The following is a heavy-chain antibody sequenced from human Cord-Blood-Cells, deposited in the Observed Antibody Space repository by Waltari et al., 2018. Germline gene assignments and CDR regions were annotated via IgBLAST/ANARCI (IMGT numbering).Heavy chain of an antibody. V-gene: IGHV4-31*03. Sequence: QVQLQESGPGLVKPSQTLSLTCTVSGDSISSGGYYWRWIRHQPGKGLEWIGYIYYSGRNYYNPSLKSRVTIAVDKSKSQCSRKLSSVTAADTAVYYCARFGETIDYWGQGTLV. CDR2: IYYSGRN. D-gene: IGHD3-16*01. CDR1: GDSISSGGYY. CDR3: ARFGETIDY. J-gene: IGHJ4*02.